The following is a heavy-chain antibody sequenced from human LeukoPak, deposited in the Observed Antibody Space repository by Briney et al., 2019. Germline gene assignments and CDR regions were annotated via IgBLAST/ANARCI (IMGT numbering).Heavy chain of an antibody. D-gene: IGHD5-12*01. CDR2: INPNSGGT. J-gene: IGHJ3*02. CDR3: ARDRWGYSGYDLNVDAFDI. V-gene: IGHV1-2*04. Sequence: ASVKVSCKASGYTFTGYYMHWVRQAPGQGLEWMGWINPNSGGTNYAQKFQGWVTMTRDTSISTAYMELSRLRSDDTAVYYCARDRWGYSGYDLNVDAFDIWGQGTMVTVSS. CDR1: GYTFTGYY.